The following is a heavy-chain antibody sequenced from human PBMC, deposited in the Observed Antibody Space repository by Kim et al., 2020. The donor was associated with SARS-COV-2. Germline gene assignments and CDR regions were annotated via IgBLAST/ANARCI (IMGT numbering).Heavy chain of an antibody. CDR1: GGSFSGYY. Sequence: SETLSLTCAVYGGSFSGYYWSWIRQPPGKGLEWIGEINHSGSTNYNPSLKSRVTISVDTSKNQFSLKLSSVTAADTAVYYCARAGGLVGGLDYWGQGTLVTVSS. CDR3: ARAGGLVGGLDY. D-gene: IGHD3-16*01. CDR2: INHSGST. V-gene: IGHV4-34*01. J-gene: IGHJ4*02.